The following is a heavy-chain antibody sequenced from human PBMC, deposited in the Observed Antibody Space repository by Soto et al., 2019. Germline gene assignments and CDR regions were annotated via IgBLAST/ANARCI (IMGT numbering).Heavy chain of an antibody. CDR3: AKDPDVLRFLEWLSPFDY. J-gene: IGHJ4*02. Sequence: EVQLLESGGGLVQPGGSLRLSCAASGFTFSSYAMSWVRQAPGKGLEWVSAISGSGGSTYYADSVKGRFTISRDNYKNTLYLQMNSLRAEDTAVYYCAKDPDVLRFLEWLSPFDYWGQGTLVTVSS. V-gene: IGHV3-23*01. CDR1: GFTFSSYA. D-gene: IGHD3-3*01. CDR2: ISGSGGST.